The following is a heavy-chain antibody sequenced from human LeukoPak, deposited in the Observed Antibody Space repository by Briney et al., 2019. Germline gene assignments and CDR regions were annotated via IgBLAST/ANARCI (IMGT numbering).Heavy chain of an antibody. CDR3: ARQPNLGAFDI. V-gene: IGHV4-38-2*01. J-gene: IGHJ3*02. CDR1: CYSISGCYY. Sequence: PSETRSLTCAVSCYSISGCYYWAWIRQPPGKGLEWIGSFHHSGNTYYNPSLKSRVTISVDTSKNQFSLKFSSVTAADTDVYYCARQPNLGAFDIWGQGKMVTVSS. D-gene: IGHD3-16*01. CDR2: FHHSGNT.